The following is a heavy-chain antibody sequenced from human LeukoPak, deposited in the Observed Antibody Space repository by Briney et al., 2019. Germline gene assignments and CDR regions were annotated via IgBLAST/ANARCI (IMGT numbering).Heavy chain of an antibody. V-gene: IGHV3-23*01. J-gene: IGHJ3*01. CDR2: ISGSGGST. CDR3: AKRDDVLTGPLNA. D-gene: IGHD3-9*01. CDR1: GFTFSSYA. Sequence: QPGGSLRLSCAASGFTFSSYAMSWVRQAPGKGLEWVSAISGSGGSTYYADSVKGRFTISRDNSKNTLYLQMSSLRAEDTAVYYCAKRDDVLTGPLNAWGQGTMVTVSS.